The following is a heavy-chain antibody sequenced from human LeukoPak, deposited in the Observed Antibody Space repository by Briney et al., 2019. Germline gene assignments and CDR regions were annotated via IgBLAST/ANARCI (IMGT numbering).Heavy chain of an antibody. CDR1: GGSFSGYY. CDR2: INHRGST. J-gene: IGHJ4*02. V-gene: IGHV4-34*01. Sequence: SETLSLTCAVYGGSFSGYYWSWIRQPPGKGLEWIGEINHRGSTNYNPSLRSRVTISVDTSKNQFSLKLSSVTAADTAVYYCARGRWAVAGTYFDYWGQGTLVTVSS. CDR3: ARGRWAVAGTYFDY. D-gene: IGHD6-19*01.